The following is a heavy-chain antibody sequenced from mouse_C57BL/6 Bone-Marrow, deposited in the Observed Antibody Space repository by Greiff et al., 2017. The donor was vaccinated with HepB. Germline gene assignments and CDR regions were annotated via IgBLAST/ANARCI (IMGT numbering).Heavy chain of an antibody. D-gene: IGHD2-4*01. CDR2: IWSGGST. CDR1: GFSLTSYG. CDR3: ARRKSPLYYDYDGGYYAMDY. J-gene: IGHJ4*01. Sequence: QVQLQQSGPGLVQPSQSLSITCTVSGFSLTSYGVHWVRQSPGKGLEWLGVIWSGGSTDYNAAFISRLSISKDNSKSQVFFKMNSLQADDTAIYYCARRKSPLYYDYDGGYYAMDYWGQGTSVTVSS. V-gene: IGHV2-2*01.